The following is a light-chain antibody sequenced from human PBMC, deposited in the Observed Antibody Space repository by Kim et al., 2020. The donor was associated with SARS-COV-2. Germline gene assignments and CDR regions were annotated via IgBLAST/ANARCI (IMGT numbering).Light chain of an antibody. V-gene: IGKV6-21*02. CDR1: QSVGAY. J-gene: IGKJ2*01. CDR2: YAS. Sequence: EIVLTQSPDFPSVSPKETVTITCRASQSVGAYLHWYQQRPGQSPKLLVKYASQSISGVPSRFIGRGSGTDFTLTINSLEAEDAATYYCLQSSSLPRTFGQGTKLEI. CDR3: LQSSSLPRT.